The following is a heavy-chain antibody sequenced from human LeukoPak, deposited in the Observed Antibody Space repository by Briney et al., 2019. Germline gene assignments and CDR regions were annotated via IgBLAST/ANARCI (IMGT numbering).Heavy chain of an antibody. D-gene: IGHD7-27*01. J-gene: IGHJ4*02. Sequence: PSETLSLTCTVSGGSITRNTYHWGWVRPPPGNGLEWIATIYYSASTYYNQSLRERVALSIGSSKSQFSLKVNSVTGADTGVYYCERLHRDWGFLFDSWGQGTLVTVSS. CDR1: GGSITRNTYH. CDR3: ERLHRDWGFLFDS. V-gene: IGHV4-39*01. CDR2: IYYSAST.